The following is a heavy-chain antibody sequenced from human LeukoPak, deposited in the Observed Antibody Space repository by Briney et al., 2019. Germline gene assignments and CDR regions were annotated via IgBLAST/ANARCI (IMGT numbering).Heavy chain of an antibody. CDR2: IKQDGSEK. V-gene: IGHV3-7*04. CDR3: AREVEYYYDSSGYYHY. Sequence: GGSLRLSCAASGFTFSSYCMSWVRQAPGKGLEWVANIKQDGSEKYYVDSVKGRFTISRDNAKNSLYLQMNSLRAEDTAVYYCAREVEYYYDSSGYYHYWGQGTLVTVSS. D-gene: IGHD3-22*01. CDR1: GFTFSSYC. J-gene: IGHJ4*02.